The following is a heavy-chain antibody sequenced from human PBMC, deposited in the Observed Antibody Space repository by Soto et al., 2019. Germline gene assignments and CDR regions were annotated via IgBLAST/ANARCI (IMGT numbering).Heavy chain of an antibody. Sequence: LTCTVSGGSISSYYWSWIRQPPGKGLEWIGYIYYSGSTNYNPSLKSRVTISVDTSKNQFSLKLSSVTAADTAVYYCARDTLYSSGWYGSDYYGMDVWGQGTTVTVSS. CDR1: GGSISSYY. CDR2: IYYSGST. J-gene: IGHJ6*02. CDR3: ARDTLYSSGWYGSDYYGMDV. V-gene: IGHV4-59*01. D-gene: IGHD6-19*01.